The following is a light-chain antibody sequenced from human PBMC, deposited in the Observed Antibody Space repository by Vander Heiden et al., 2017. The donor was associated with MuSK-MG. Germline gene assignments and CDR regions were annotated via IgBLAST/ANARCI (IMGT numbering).Light chain of an antibody. CDR2: DVS. J-gene: IGLJ3*02. CDR3: SSFTSSNTVV. CDR1: SSDVGGYNH. V-gene: IGLV2-14*03. Sequence: QPALPQPASVSGSPGQSITLSCTGTSSDVGGYNHVSWSQQHPGKAPKVMIYDVSNRPSGVSNRFSGSKSGNTASLTSSGLQAEDEADYYCSSFTSSNTVVFGGGTKLTVL.